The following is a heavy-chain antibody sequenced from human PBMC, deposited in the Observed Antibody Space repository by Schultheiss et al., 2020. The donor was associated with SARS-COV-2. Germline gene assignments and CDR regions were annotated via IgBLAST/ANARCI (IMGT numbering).Heavy chain of an antibody. D-gene: IGHD4-17*01. Sequence: GGSLRLSCAASGFTFSSYGMHWVRQAPGKGLEWVAVIWYDGSNKYYADSVKGRFTISRDNSKNTLYLQMNSLRAEDTAVYYCAKYGDYRSGPFDIWGQGTMVTVAS. CDR3: AKYGDYRSGPFDI. V-gene: IGHV3-33*06. CDR1: GFTFSSYG. CDR2: IWYDGSNK. J-gene: IGHJ3*02.